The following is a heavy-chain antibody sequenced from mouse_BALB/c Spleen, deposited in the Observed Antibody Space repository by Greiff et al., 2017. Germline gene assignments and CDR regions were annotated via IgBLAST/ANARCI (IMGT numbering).Heavy chain of an antibody. J-gene: IGHJ1*01. CDR2: IRLKSDNYAT. Sequence: DVKLVESGGGLVQPGGSMKLSCVASGFTFSSYWMSWVRQSPEKGLEWVAEIRLKSDNYATHYAESVKGKFTISRDDSKSRLYLQMNSLRAEDTGIYYCTSGKGYWYFDVWGAGTTVTVSS. V-gene: IGHV6-6*02. CDR1: GFTFSSYW. D-gene: IGHD4-1*01. CDR3: TSGKGYWYFDV.